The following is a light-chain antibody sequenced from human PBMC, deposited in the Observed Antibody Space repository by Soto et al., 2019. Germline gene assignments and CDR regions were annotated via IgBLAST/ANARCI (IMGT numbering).Light chain of an antibody. CDR2: GNS. J-gene: IGLJ2*01. Sequence: QSVLTQPPSVSGAPGQRVTISCTGSSSNIGAGYDVHWYQQLPGTAPKLLIYGNSNRPSGVPDRFSGSKSGISASLAITGLHAEDEADYYCQSYDIRQSGHVVFGGGTALTVL. CDR3: QSYDIRQSGHVV. V-gene: IGLV1-40*01. CDR1: SSNIGAGYD.